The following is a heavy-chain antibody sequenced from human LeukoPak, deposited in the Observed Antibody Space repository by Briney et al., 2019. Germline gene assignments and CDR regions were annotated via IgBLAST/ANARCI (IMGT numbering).Heavy chain of an antibody. CDR1: GGSITTYY. D-gene: IGHD1-1*01. Sequence: SETLSLTCSVSGGSITTYYWGWIRQPPGKGLEWIGFMFHSGSTSYNPSLKSRVTISVDTSRNQFSLRLNSVSAADTAVYYCARATGATGTTTYYFEYWGQGTLVTVSS. CDR3: ARATGATGTTTYYFEY. J-gene: IGHJ4*02. CDR2: MFHSGST. V-gene: IGHV4-4*09.